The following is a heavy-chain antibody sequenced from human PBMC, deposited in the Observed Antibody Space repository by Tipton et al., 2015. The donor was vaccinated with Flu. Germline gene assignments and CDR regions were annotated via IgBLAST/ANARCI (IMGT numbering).Heavy chain of an antibody. D-gene: IGHD5-18*01. CDR2: ISGSGGST. J-gene: IGHJ5*02. CDR3: AKGVEGYSYGGGNWFDP. CDR1: GFTFSSYA. Sequence: SLRLSCAASGFTFSSYAMSWVRQAPGKGLEWVSAISGSGGSTYNADSVKGRFTISRDNSKNTLYLQMNSLRAEDTAVYYCAKGVEGYSYGGGNWFDPWGQGTLVTVSS. V-gene: IGHV3-23*01.